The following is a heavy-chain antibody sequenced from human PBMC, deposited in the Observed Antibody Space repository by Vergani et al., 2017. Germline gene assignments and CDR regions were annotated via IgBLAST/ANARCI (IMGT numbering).Heavy chain of an antibody. CDR2: IWYDGSKE. D-gene: IGHD2-8*01. J-gene: IGHJ6*03. V-gene: IGHV3-33*01. CDR1: GFTLSSHA. Sequence: VRLAESGGGLVQPGGSLRLSCAGSGFTLSSHAMHWVRQAPGKGLEWVAFIWYDGSKEYYAYSVKGRFTISRDNSKNTLYLQMNNLRAADTAVYYCARSGYCAHGVCYMTYYYYMDVWGKGTAVTVSS. CDR3: ARSGYCAHGVCYMTYYYYMDV.